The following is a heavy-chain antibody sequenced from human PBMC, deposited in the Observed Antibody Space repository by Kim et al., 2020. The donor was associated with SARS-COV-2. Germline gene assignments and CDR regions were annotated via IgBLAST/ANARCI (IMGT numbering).Heavy chain of an antibody. CDR2: IYYSGST. CDR1: GGSVSSGSYY. J-gene: IGHJ4*02. CDR3: ARGAGDGYDSSGYYEVFWFDY. Sequence: SETLSLTCTVSGGSVSSGSYYWSWIRQPPGKGLEWIGYIYYSGSTNYNPSLKSRVTISVDTSKNQFSLKLSSVTAADTAVYYCARGAGDGYDSSGYYEVFWFDYWGQGTLVTVSS. V-gene: IGHV4-61*01. D-gene: IGHD3-22*01.